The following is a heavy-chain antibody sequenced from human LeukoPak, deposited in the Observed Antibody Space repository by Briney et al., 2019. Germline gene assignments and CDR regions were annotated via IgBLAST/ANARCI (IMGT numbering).Heavy chain of an antibody. CDR3: ARDRGAYGDYLPVDY. J-gene: IGHJ4*02. CDR1: GFTFSSYG. V-gene: IGHV3-33*01. D-gene: IGHD4-17*01. Sequence: HPRRSLRCSCAASGFTFSSYGMHWVRQAPGKGLEGVAVIWYDGSNKYYADSVKGRFTISRDNSKNTLYLQMNSLRAEDTAVYYCARDRGAYGDYLPVDYWGQGTLVTVSS. CDR2: IWYDGSNK.